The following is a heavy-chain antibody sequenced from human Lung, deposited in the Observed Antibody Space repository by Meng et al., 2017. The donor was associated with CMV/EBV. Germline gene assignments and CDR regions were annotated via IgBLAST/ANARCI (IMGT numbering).Heavy chain of an antibody. CDR1: GGSISISTW. CDR3: ARDPYATGWAG. J-gene: IGHJ4*01. Sequence: QRQTEESGPVLVKPSGNVSLTCSVSGGSISISTWWRWVRQPTGKGLGWIGEIYRNGGTNYNSSLRGRVTISLDKSKNQFSLTLRSVTAADTAVYYCARDPYATGWAGWGQGTLVTVSS. CDR2: IYRNGGT. D-gene: IGHD6-19*01. V-gene: IGHV4-4*02.